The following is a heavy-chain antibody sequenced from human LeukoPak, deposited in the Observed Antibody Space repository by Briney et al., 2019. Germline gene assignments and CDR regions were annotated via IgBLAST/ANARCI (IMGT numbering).Heavy chain of an antibody. CDR1: GFTFSSYA. CDR2: ISYDGSNK. D-gene: IGHD6-13*01. J-gene: IGHJ5*02. Sequence: GGSLRLSCAASGFTFSSYAMHWVRQAPGKGLEWVAVISYDGSNKYYADSAKGRFTISRDNSKNTLYLQMNSLRAEDTAVYYCAREKRYSKNWFDPWGQGTLVTVSS. V-gene: IGHV3-30-3*01. CDR3: AREKRYSKNWFDP.